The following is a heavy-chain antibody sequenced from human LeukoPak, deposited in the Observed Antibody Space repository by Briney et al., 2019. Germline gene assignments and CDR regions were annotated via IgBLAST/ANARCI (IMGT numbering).Heavy chain of an antibody. CDR2: ISRSSGSSI. D-gene: IGHD6-19*01. CDR1: GFSFSSYE. V-gene: IGHV3-48*03. J-gene: IGHJ4*02. CDR3: ARDNSGWYYFDY. Sequence: PGGSLRLSCAASGFSFSSYEMNWVRQAPGKGLEWVSYISRSSGSSIYYADSVKGRFTISRDNAKNSLYLQMNSLRAEDTAVYYCARDNSGWYYFDYWGQGILVTVSS.